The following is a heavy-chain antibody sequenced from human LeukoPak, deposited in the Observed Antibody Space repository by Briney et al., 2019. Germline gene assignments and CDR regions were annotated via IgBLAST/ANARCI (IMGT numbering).Heavy chain of an antibody. D-gene: IGHD2-8*02. J-gene: IGHJ6*03. CDR2: ISAYNGNT. V-gene: IGHV1-18*01. Sequence: ASVKVSCKASGYTFTSYGISWVRQAPGQGLEWMGWISAYNGNTNYAQKLQGRVTMTRDTSTSTVYMELSSLTSDDTAIYYCARAWSADYYYYMDVWGKGTTVTVSS. CDR1: GYTFTSYG. CDR3: ARAWSADYYYYMDV.